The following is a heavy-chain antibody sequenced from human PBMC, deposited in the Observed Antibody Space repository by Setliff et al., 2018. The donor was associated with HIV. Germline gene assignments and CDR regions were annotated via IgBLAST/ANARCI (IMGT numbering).Heavy chain of an antibody. Sequence: PGESLKISCAASGFTFSTYWMHWVRQAPGKGLVWVSRINSDGTSTSYADSVKGRFTISRDNAKNTLYLQMNSLRAEDTAVYYCATWQGYSGSSRAFDYWGQGTLVTVSS. D-gene: IGHD1-26*01. CDR3: ATWQGYSGSSRAFDY. CDR2: INSDGTST. V-gene: IGHV3-74*01. CDR1: GFTFSTYW. J-gene: IGHJ4*02.